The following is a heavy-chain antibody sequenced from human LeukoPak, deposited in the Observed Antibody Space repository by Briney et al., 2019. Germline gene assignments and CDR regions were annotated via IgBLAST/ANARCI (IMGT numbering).Heavy chain of an antibody. V-gene: IGHV4-39*01. CDR2: IYYSGNT. D-gene: IGHD5-18*01. J-gene: IGHJ4*02. CDR1: GGSIGSSPYF. CDR3: ARHKYSYGPVDY. Sequence: SETLSLTCTASGGSIGSSPYFWGWIRQPPGKGLEWIGSIYYSGNTYYTPSLKSRVTISVDMSKTQLSLKLSSVTAADTAVYYCARHKYSYGPVDYWGQGTLVPVSS.